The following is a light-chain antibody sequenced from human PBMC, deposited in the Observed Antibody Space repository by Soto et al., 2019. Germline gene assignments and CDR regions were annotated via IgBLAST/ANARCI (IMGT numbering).Light chain of an antibody. CDR1: SDDVGAYNS. CDR2: KGT. CDR3: CSSAPESTYV. Sequence: QSALAQPASVSGSPGQSITISCTGTSDDVGAYNSVSWYQQPPHKAPQVILYKGTQRPSGVSSRFSGSTSGNAASLTISGLQADDEADYFCCSSAPESTYVFGTGTKVTVL. V-gene: IGLV2-23*01. J-gene: IGLJ1*01.